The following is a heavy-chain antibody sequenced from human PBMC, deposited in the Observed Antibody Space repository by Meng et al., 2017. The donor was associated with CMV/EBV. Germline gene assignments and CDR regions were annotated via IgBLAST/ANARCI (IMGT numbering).Heavy chain of an antibody. CDR2: IYSGGST. V-gene: IGHV3-53*01. J-gene: IGHJ4*02. CDR1: GFTVSSNY. D-gene: IGHD4-23*01. Sequence: GESLKISCAASGFTVSSNYMSCVRQAPGKELEWVSVIYSGGSTYYADSVKGRFTISRDNSKNTLYLQMNSLRAEDTAVYYCASDGGQYDYWGQGTLVTVSS. CDR3: ASDGGQYDY.